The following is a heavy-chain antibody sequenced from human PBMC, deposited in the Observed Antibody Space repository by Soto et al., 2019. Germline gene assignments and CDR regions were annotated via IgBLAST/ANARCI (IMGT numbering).Heavy chain of an antibody. Sequence: GASVKVSCKASGYTFTSYGISWVRQAPGQGLEWMGWISAYNGNTNYAQKLQGRVTMTTDTSTSTAYMELRSLRSDDTAVYYCARNVLRFLEWFNIPDATDYWGQGTLVTVSS. J-gene: IGHJ4*02. CDR1: GYTFTSYG. V-gene: IGHV1-18*04. CDR2: ISAYNGNT. D-gene: IGHD3-3*01. CDR3: ARNVLRFLEWFNIPDATDY.